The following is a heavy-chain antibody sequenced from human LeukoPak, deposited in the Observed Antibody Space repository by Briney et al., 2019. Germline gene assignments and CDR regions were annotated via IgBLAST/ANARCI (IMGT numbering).Heavy chain of an antibody. V-gene: IGHV3-23*01. Sequence: GGSLRLSCAASGITFNSHAMTWVRQAPGKGLEWVSASSESGVGTYYADSVKGRFSISRDNSRNTMYLQMNSLRAEDTAVYYCATTLTDYYMDVWGKGTTATVSS. D-gene: IGHD3-16*01. CDR1: GITFNSHA. CDR2: SSESGVGT. CDR3: ATTLTDYYMDV. J-gene: IGHJ6*03.